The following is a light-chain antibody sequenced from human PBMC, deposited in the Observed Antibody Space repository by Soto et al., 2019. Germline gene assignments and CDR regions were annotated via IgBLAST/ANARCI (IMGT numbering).Light chain of an antibody. Sequence: DIQLTQSPSTLSASVGDRVNITCRASQNIGTRLAWYQHKPGKAPELLIYAASTLQSGVPSRFSGSGSGTDFTLTISCLQSEDFATYYCQQYYSFPWTFGQGTKVDIK. CDR2: AAS. V-gene: IGKV1-5*01. J-gene: IGKJ1*01. CDR3: QQYYSFPWT. CDR1: QNIGTR.